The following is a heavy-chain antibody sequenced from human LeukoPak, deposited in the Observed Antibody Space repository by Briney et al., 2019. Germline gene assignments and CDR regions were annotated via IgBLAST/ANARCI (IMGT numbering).Heavy chain of an antibody. Sequence: PSETLSLTCTVSGGSISSYYWSWIRQPPGKGLEWIGYIYYSGSTNYNPSLKSRVTISVETSKNQFSLKLSSVTAADTAVYYCARDGWDDSSGYLSFDYWGQGTLVTVSS. V-gene: IGHV4-59*01. CDR2: IYYSGST. D-gene: IGHD3-22*01. CDR1: GGSISSYY. J-gene: IGHJ4*02. CDR3: ARDGWDDSSGYLSFDY.